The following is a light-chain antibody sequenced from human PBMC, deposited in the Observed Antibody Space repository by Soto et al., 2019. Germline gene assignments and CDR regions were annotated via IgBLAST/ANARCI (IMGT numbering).Light chain of an antibody. CDR3: VAWDDILNGWV. CDR1: SGHSSYA. CDR2: LNNDGSH. J-gene: IGLJ3*02. V-gene: IGLV4-69*01. Sequence: QLVLTQSPSASASLGASVKLTCTLSSGHSSYAIAWHQKQPGKGPRYLMDLNNDGSHTKGDGIPDRFSGSSSGADRYLIISSLQSEDEAEYYCVAWDDILNGWVFGGGTKVTVL.